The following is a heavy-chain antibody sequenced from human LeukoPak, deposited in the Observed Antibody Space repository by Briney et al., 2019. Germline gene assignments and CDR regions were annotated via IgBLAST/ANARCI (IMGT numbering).Heavy chain of an antibody. D-gene: IGHD2/OR15-2a*01. CDR3: AREGGHYISTWYVY. CDR1: GYTFTVYY. Sequence: ASVTVSFKASGYTFTVYYIHWVRQAPGQGGEWMGWINPNSGGTNCAQNFQGRVTMTRDTSISTAYMELSSLRSDDTALYYCAREGGHYISTWYVYWGQGTLVTVSS. J-gene: IGHJ4*02. CDR2: INPNSGGT. V-gene: IGHV1-2*02.